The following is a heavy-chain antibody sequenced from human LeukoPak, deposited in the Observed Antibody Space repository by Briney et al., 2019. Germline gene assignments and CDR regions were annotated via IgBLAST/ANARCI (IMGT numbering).Heavy chain of an antibody. D-gene: IGHD5-18*01. CDR1: GFTFSSYS. J-gene: IGHJ4*02. V-gene: IGHV3-21*01. CDR3: AREGINGLWLGPIDY. CDR2: ISSSSSYI. Sequence: GGSLRLSCAASGFTFSSYSMNWVRQAPGKGLEWVSSISSSSSYIYYADSVKGRFTISRDNAKNSLYLQMNSLRAEDTAVYYCAREGINGLWLGPIDYWGQGTLVTVSS.